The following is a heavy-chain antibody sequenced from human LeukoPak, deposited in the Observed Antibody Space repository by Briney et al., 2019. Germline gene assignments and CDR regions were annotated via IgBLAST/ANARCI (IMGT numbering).Heavy chain of an antibody. CDR3: AKPPTGNVKFDS. Sequence: GGSLRLSCAASGFTFSSYWMSWVRQAPGKGLEWVANIKQDGSETYYMDSVKGRFTISRDNAKNSLYLQMNSLRAEDTAVYYCAKPPTGNVKFDSWGQGTLVTVSS. CDR1: GFTFSSYW. J-gene: IGHJ4*02. CDR2: IKQDGSET. V-gene: IGHV3-7*01. D-gene: IGHD1-1*01.